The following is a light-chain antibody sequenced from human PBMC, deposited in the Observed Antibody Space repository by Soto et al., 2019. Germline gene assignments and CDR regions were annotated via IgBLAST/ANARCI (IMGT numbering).Light chain of an antibody. CDR2: GAR. CDR3: QQYGTSPCT. CDR1: QLISYN. V-gene: IGKV3D-15*01. J-gene: IGKJ1*01. Sequence: EIVMTQSPATLSVSPGDRATLSCRVSQLISYNLAWYQQKPGQAPRLLIYGARPRATGVPDRFSASGSGTDYSLTISRLEPEDFAVYYCQQYGTSPCTFGQGTKWIS.